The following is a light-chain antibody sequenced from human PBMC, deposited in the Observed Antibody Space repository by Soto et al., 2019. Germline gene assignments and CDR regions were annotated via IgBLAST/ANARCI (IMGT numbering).Light chain of an antibody. CDR2: DAS. CDR1: QNVYNN. J-gene: IGKJ4*01. CDR3: QQCRNWQLT. V-gene: IGKV3-15*01. Sequence: EIVMTQSPATLSVSPGEGATLSCQASQNVYNNLAWYQQRPGQPPKLLIYDASTRATGISARFSGSGYGTEFTLTISSLQSEDFAVYFCQQCRNWQLTFGGGTKVEIK.